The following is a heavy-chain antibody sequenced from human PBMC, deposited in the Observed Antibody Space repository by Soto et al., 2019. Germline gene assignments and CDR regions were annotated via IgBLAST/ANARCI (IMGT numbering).Heavy chain of an antibody. D-gene: IGHD5-12*01. CDR2: IIPIFGTA. Sequence: ALVKVSCKASGGTFSSYAISWVRQAPGQGLEWMGGIIPIFGTANYAQKFQGRVTITADRSTSTAYMELSSLRSEDTAVYYCARARGPRRPLDYWGQGTLVTVSS. CDR1: GGTFSSYA. J-gene: IGHJ4*02. CDR3: ARARGPRRPLDY. V-gene: IGHV1-69*06.